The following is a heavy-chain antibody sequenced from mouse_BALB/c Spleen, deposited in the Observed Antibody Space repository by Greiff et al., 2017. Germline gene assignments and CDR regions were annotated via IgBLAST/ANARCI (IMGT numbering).Heavy chain of an antibody. CDR3: ARHSPVDY. J-gene: IGHJ2*01. V-gene: IGHV5-9-3*01. CDR1: GFTFSSYA. Sequence: EVKLVESGGGLVKPGGSLKLSCAASGFTFSSYAMSWVRQSPEKRLEWVAEISSGGSYTYYPDSVKGRFTISRDNAKNTLYLQMSSLRSEDTAMYYCARHSPVDYWGQGTTLTVSS. CDR2: ISSGGSYT.